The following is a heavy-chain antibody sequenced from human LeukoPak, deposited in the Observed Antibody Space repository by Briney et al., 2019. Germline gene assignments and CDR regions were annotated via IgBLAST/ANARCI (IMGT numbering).Heavy chain of an antibody. Sequence: SETLSLTCAVSGGSISSGGYSWSWIRQPPGKGLEWIGYIYHSESTYYNPSLKSRVTISVDRSKNQFSLKLSSVTAADTAVYYCARAGAPPYWFDPWGQGTLVTVSS. J-gene: IGHJ5*02. CDR2: IYHSEST. V-gene: IGHV4-30-2*01. CDR1: GGSISSGGYS. CDR3: ARAGAPPYWFDP.